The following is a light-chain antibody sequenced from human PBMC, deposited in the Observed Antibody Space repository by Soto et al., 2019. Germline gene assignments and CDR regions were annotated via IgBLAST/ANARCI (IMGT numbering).Light chain of an antibody. CDR2: DAS. CDR3: QQRTNWLT. V-gene: IGKV3-11*01. CDR1: QNVSTY. J-gene: IGKJ3*01. Sequence: EIVLTQSPATLSLSPGERVTLSYRASQNVSTYLAWYQQKPGQAPRLLIYDASDRATGIPARFSGSGSGTDFTLTISSPEPEDSAVYYCQQRTNWLTLGPGTKVDIK.